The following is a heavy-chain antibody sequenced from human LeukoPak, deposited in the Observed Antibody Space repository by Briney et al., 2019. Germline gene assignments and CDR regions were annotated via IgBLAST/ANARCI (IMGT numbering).Heavy chain of an antibody. CDR2: IIPIFGTA. J-gene: IGHJ4*02. CDR3: AKNKYSSSWYNFDY. Sequence: SVKVSCKASRGTFISYAISWVRQAPGQGLEWMGGIIPIFGTANYAQKFQGRVTITADESTSTAYMELSSLRSEDTAVYYCAKNKYSSSWYNFDYWGQGTLVTVSS. CDR1: RGTFISYA. V-gene: IGHV1-69*13. D-gene: IGHD6-13*01.